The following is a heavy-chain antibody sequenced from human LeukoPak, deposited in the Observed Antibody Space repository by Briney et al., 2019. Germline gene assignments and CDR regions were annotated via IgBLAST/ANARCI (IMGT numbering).Heavy chain of an antibody. CDR3: AREIPDPNDAFDI. J-gene: IGHJ3*02. CDR1: GFTFSSYA. D-gene: IGHD2-21*01. CDR2: ISYDGSNN. Sequence: PGRSLRLSCAASGFTFSSYAMRWVRQAPGKGLEWVAVISYDGSNNYYADSVKGRFTISRDNSKNTLYLQMNSLRAEDTAVYYCAREIPDPNDAFDIWGQGTMVTVSS. V-gene: IGHV3-30*01.